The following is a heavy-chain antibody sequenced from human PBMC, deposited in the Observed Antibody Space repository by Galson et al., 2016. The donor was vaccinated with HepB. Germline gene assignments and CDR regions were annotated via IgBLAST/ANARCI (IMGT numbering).Heavy chain of an antibody. CDR3: GRHWGRIGYFDY. V-gene: IGHV4-39*01. CDR2: IYYNGDP. Sequence: ETLSLTCYVSGTSISETRYHWGWVRQPPGKGLEWIGSIYYNGDPFYTSSLTSRLTVSMAASNNQFSLTLSSVTAADTGVYYCGRHWGRIGYFDYWGQGALVTVSS. J-gene: IGHJ4*02. D-gene: IGHD3-3*01. CDR1: GTSISETRYH.